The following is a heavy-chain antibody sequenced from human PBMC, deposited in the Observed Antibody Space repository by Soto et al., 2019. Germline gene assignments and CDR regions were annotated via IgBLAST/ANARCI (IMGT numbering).Heavy chain of an antibody. D-gene: IGHD4-17*01. CDR1: GFTFSSFD. CDR2: IHRASTYI. V-gene: IGHV3-21*06. Sequence: PVGSLRLSCATSGFTFSSFDMDWVRQAPGKGLEWVSSIHRASTYIYYADSVRGPFTISRDNAKSSLYLQMNSLTVEDTAVYYCARRAVTTYHFFDYWGQGALVTVSS. CDR3: ARRAVTTYHFFDY. J-gene: IGHJ4*02.